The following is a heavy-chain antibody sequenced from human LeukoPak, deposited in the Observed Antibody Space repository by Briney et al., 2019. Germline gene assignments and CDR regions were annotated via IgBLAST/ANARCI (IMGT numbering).Heavy chain of an antibody. J-gene: IGHJ5*02. CDR3: AKDDPPITIRFDP. Sequence: ASVMVSCKASGYTFTSYGISWVRQVPGQGLEWMGWISAYYGNTNYAQTLQGRVTMTTDTSTSTAYMELRSLRSDDTAVYYCAKDDPPITIRFDPWGQGTLVTVSS. V-gene: IGHV1-18*01. CDR2: ISAYYGNT. CDR1: GYTFTSYG. D-gene: IGHD3-10*01.